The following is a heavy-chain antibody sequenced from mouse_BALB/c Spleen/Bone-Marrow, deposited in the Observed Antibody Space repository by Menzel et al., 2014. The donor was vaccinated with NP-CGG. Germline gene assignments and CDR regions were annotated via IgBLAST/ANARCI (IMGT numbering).Heavy chain of an antibody. Sequence: LQQSGAELVRPGTSVKVSCKASGYAFTIYLIEWIKQRPGQGLEWIGVINPGSGGSNYNEKFKGKATLTADKSSSTAYMQLSSLTSDDSAVYFCARLGRDYFDYWGQGTTLTVSS. CDR2: INPGSGGS. J-gene: IGHJ2*01. V-gene: IGHV1-54*01. CDR1: GYAFTIYL. D-gene: IGHD4-1*01. CDR3: ARLGRDYFDY.